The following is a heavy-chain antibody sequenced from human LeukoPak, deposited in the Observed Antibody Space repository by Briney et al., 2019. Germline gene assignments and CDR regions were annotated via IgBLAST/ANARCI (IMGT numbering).Heavy chain of an antibody. CDR3: ARRSITTAGGAFDI. Sequence: PSETLSLTCTVSGGSISNYYWSWIRQPPGKGLEWIGYIYYSGSTNYNPSLKSRVTISVDTSKNQFSLKLSSVTAADTAVYYCARRSITTAGGAFDIWGQGTMVTVSS. D-gene: IGHD3-10*01. CDR2: IYYSGST. V-gene: IGHV4-59*08. CDR1: GGSISNYY. J-gene: IGHJ3*02.